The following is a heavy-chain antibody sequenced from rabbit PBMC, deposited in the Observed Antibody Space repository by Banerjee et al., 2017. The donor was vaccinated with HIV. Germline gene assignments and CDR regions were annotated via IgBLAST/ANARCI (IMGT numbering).Heavy chain of an antibody. CDR3: ARDRGVMPAFKL. J-gene: IGHJ4*01. CDR1: GFTLSSYW. V-gene: IGHV1S45*01. Sequence: QEQLEESGGGLVKPEGSLTLTCKASGFTLSSYWMWWVRQAPGKGLEWIACIGAGSSGTTYYASWAKGRFTISKTSSTTVTLQMTSLTAADTATYFCARDRGVMPAFKLWGQGTLVTVS. CDR2: IGAGSSGTT.